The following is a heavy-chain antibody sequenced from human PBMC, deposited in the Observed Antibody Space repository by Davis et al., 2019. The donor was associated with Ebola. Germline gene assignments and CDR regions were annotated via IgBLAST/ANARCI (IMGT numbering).Heavy chain of an antibody. D-gene: IGHD3-3*01. CDR2: IYWDDDK. Sequence: SGPTLVKPTETLTLTCTVSGFSLSNARMGVSWIRQPPGKALEWLALIYWDDDKRYSPSLKSRLTITKDTSKNQVVLTMTNMDPVDTATYYCAHKEWYGAFDIWGQGTMVTVSS. CDR3: AHKEWYGAFDI. V-gene: IGHV2-5*02. J-gene: IGHJ3*02. CDR1: GFSLSNARMG.